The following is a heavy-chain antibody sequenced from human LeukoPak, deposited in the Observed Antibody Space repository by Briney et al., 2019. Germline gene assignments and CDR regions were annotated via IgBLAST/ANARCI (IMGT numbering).Heavy chain of an antibody. Sequence: PGGSLRLSCAASGFTFSSYAMSWVRQAPGKGLEWVSAISGSGGSTYYADSVKGRFTISRDNSKNTLYLLMNSLRAEDTAVYYCAKVRVGTSDCFDYWGQGTLVTVSS. D-gene: IGHD5-12*01. CDR2: ISGSGGST. CDR1: GFTFSSYA. V-gene: IGHV3-23*01. CDR3: AKVRVGTSDCFDY. J-gene: IGHJ4*02.